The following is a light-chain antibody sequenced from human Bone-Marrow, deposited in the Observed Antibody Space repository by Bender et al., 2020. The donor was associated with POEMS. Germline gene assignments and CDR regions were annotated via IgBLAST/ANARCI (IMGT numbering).Light chain of an antibody. CDR2: DNS. V-gene: IGLV1-51*01. CDR1: TSNIEDNS. CDR3: GTWDISLSAAV. J-gene: IGLJ3*02. Sequence: SVLTQPPSVSAAPGQKITISCSGTTSNIEDNSVSWYQHLPGTAPKLLIYDNSQRPSGIPGRFSGSKSGTSATLAITGLQTGDEADYYCGTWDISLSAAVFGGGTKLTVL.